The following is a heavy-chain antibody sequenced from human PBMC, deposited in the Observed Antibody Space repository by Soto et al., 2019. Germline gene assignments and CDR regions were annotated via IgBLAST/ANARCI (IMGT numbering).Heavy chain of an antibody. CDR2: IYHSGST. Sequence: SETLSLTCAVSGYSISSGYYWGWIRQPPGKGLEWIGSIYHSGSTYYNPSLKSRVTISVDTSKNQFSLKLSSVTAADTAVYYCARGISMLVVVQTDAPDKYYFDSWGLGTLVTVSS. CDR1: GYSISSGYY. J-gene: IGHJ4*01. CDR3: ARGISMLVVVQTDAPDKYYFDS. V-gene: IGHV4-38-2*01. D-gene: IGHD2-8*02.